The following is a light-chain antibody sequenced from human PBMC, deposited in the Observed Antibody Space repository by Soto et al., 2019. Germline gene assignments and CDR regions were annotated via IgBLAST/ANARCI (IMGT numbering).Light chain of an antibody. Sequence: DIQMTQSPSTLSASVGDRVTITCRASQRISTWLAWYQQKPGEAPQLLLYEGPTLERGVPSRFSGSGSGAEFTLTISRLQPDDFATFYCQQYKTYSRTFGQGTKVEVK. CDR1: QRISTW. J-gene: IGKJ1*01. CDR2: EGP. V-gene: IGKV1-5*03. CDR3: QQYKTYSRT.